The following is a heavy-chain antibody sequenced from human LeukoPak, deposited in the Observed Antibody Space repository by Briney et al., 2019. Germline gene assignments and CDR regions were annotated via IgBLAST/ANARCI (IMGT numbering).Heavy chain of an antibody. CDR1: GFTFDDYA. Sequence: GGSLRLSCAASGFTFDDYAMHWVRQAPGKGLEWVSGISWSSGSIGYADSVKGRFTISRDNAKNSLYLQMNSLRAEDTALYYCAKGKRYFDWFDAFDIWGQGTMVTVSS. D-gene: IGHD3-9*01. V-gene: IGHV3-9*01. CDR2: ISWSSGSI. CDR3: AKGKRYFDWFDAFDI. J-gene: IGHJ3*02.